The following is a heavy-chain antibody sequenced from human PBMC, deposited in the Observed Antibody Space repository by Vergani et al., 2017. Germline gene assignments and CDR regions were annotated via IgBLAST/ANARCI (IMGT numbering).Heavy chain of an antibody. CDR1: VGTFSSYA. D-gene: IGHD2-2*01. V-gene: IGHV1-69*18. CDR3: ARDDCSSTSCLIDP. J-gene: IGHJ5*02. CDR2: IIPILGTA. Sequence: QVQLMQSGAEVKKPGSSVKVSCKASVGTFSSYAISWVRQAPGQGLEWMGRIIPILGTANYAQKFQGRVTMTADESTSTAYMELSSLRSEDTAVYYCARDDCSSTSCLIDPWGQGTLVTVSS.